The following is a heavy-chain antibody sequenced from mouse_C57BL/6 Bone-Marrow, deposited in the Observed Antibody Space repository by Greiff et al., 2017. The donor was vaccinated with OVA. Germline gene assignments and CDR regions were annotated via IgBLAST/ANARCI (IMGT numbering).Heavy chain of an antibody. CDR1: GYAFTNYL. Sequence: QVQLQQSGAELVRPGTSVKVSCKASGYAFTNYLIEWVKQRPGQGLEWIGVINPGSGGTNYNEKFKGKATLTADKSSSTAYMQLSSLTSEDSAVYFFARSYYDYDGDYWGQGTTLTVSS. D-gene: IGHD2-4*01. CDR3: ARSYYDYDGDY. V-gene: IGHV1-54*01. J-gene: IGHJ2*01. CDR2: INPGSGGT.